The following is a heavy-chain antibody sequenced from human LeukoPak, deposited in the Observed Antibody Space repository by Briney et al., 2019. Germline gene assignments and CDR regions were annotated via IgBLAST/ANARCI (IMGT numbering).Heavy chain of an antibody. D-gene: IGHD2-2*02. CDR2: IYYSGST. V-gene: IGHV4-31*03. CDR3: ARDYCSSTSCYTRWFDP. J-gene: IGHJ5*02. CDR1: GGSISSGGYY. Sequence: SETLSLTCTVSGGSISSGGYYWSWIRQHPGKGLEWIGYIYYSGSTYYNPSLKSRVTISVDTSKNQFSLKLSSVTAADTAVYYCARDYCSSTSCYTRWFDPWGQGTLVTVSS.